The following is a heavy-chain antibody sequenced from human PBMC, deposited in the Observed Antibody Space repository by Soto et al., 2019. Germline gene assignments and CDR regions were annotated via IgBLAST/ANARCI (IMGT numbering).Heavy chain of an antibody. CDR1: GYTFTSYG. J-gene: IGHJ4*02. CDR3: AGGSMGYYYDSSGYYEGDY. Sequence: QVQLVQSGAEVKKPGASVKVSCKASGYTFTSYGISWVRQAPGQGLEWMGWISAYNGNTNYAQKLQGRVTMTTDTSTSTAYMVLRSLRSDDTAVYYCAGGSMGYYYDSSGYYEGDYWGQGTLVTVSS. D-gene: IGHD3-22*01. V-gene: IGHV1-18*04. CDR2: ISAYNGNT.